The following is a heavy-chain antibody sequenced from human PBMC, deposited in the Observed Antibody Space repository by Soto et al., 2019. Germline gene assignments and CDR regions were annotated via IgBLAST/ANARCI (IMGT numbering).Heavy chain of an antibody. CDR1: GFTFSTYA. V-gene: IGHV3-23*01. CDR3: AKNWDTTFSSSSH. Sequence: VQLLESGGGLVQPGGSLRLSFAASGFTFSTYAMSWVRQAPGKGLEWVSAISGSGGSTYYADSVKGRFTISRDKSKNTLYLQMNSLRAEDTAVYYCAKNWDTTFSSSSHWGQGTLVTVSS. CDR2: ISGSGGST. D-gene: IGHD6-6*01. J-gene: IGHJ4*02.